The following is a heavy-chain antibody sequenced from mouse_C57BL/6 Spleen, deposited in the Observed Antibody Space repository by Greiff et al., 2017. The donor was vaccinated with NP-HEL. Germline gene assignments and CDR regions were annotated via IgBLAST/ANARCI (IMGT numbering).Heavy chain of an antibody. CDR3: ARKGERSMDY. CDR1: GYTFTSYW. V-gene: IGHV1-52*01. Sequence: VQLQQPGAELVRPGSSVKLSCKASGYTFTSYWMHWVKQRPIQGLEWIGNIDPSDSETHYNQKFKDKATLTVDKSSSTAYMQLSSLTSEDSAVYYSARKGERSMDYWGQGTSVTVSS. CDR2: IDPSDSET. J-gene: IGHJ4*01.